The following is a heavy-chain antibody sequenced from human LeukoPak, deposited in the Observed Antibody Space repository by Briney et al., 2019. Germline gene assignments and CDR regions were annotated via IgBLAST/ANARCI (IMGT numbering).Heavy chain of an antibody. V-gene: IGHV3-7*03. J-gene: IGHJ4*02. CDR2: IKQDGREK. D-gene: IGHD6-13*01. CDR3: AKAGRSLDSSSWYLFFDS. Sequence: GGSLRLSCAGSGFTFSSYWMSWIRQAPGKGPEWVANIKQDGREKHYVDSVKGRFTISRDNAKNSLYLQMNSLRAEDTAVYYCAKAGRSLDSSSWYLFFDSWGQGTLVTVSS. CDR1: GFTFSSYW.